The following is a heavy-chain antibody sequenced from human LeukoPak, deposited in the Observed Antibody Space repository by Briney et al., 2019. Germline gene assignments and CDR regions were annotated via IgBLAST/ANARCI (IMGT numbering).Heavy chain of an antibody. V-gene: IGHV4-39*01. J-gene: IGHJ4*02. Sequence: SETLSLTCTVSGGSISISSDYWGWIRQPPGKGLEWIGSIYYSGSSNYNPSLKSRAAMSVDTSKNQFSLKLSSATAADTAVYYCARRVSKRNYYLDDWGQGTLVTVSS. CDR2: IYYSGSS. CDR1: GGSISISSDY. D-gene: IGHD1-7*01. CDR3: ARRVSKRNYYLDD.